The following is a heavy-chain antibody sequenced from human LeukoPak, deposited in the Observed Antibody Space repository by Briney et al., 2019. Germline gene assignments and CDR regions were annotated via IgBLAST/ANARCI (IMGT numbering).Heavy chain of an antibody. Sequence: GSLRLSCAASGFTFSSYWMSWVRQAPGKGLEWVANIKQDGSEKYYVDSVKGRFTISRDNAKNSLYLQMNSLRAEDTAVYYCARVITMVRGVIREFDYWGQGTLVTVSS. CDR3: ARVITMVRGVIREFDY. CDR1: GFTFSSYW. D-gene: IGHD3-10*01. CDR2: IKQDGSEK. V-gene: IGHV3-7*04. J-gene: IGHJ4*02.